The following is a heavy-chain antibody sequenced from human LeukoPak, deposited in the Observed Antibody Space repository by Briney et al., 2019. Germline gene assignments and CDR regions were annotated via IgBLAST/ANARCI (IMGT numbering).Heavy chain of an antibody. CDR1: GFSFQDYT. Sequence: GGSLRLSCAASGFSFQDYTIHWVRQPPGKGLEWVSQISWSGGTTYYADSVKGRFTISRDNSRNSLYLQMNSLRTEDTALYYCAKERIGGSLDYWGQGTLLTVSS. CDR3: AKERIGGSLDY. CDR2: ISWSGGTT. V-gene: IGHV3-43*01. J-gene: IGHJ4*02. D-gene: IGHD3-10*01.